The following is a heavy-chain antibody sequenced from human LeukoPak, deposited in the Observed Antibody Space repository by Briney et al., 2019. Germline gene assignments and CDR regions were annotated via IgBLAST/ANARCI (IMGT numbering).Heavy chain of an antibody. J-gene: IGHJ4*02. CDR3: ARGDESGSYSY. CDR1: GFTFSSYW. CDR2: INSDGSST. D-gene: IGHD1-26*01. V-gene: IGHV3-74*01. Sequence: GGSLRLSCAASGFTFSSYWMHWVRQAPGKGLVWVSRINSDGSSTSYADSVKGRFIISRDNAKNTLYPQMNSLRAEDTAVYYCARGDESGSYSYWGQGTLVTVSS.